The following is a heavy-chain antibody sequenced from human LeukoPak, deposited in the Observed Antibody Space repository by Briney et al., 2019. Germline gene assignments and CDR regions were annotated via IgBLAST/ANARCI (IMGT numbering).Heavy chain of an antibody. Sequence: GGSLRLSCAASGFTFSTYAIHWVRQAPGKGLEWVAVISFDGVNTFYADSVKGRFTISRDNSNNTVYLQMNNLRPEDTAVFYCARCEGYELYYYMDVWGRDHGQRLL. CDR2: ISFDGVNT. D-gene: IGHD2-15*01. J-gene: IGHJ6*03. CDR3: ARCEGYELYYYMDV. CDR1: GFTFSTYA. V-gene: IGHV3-30*04.